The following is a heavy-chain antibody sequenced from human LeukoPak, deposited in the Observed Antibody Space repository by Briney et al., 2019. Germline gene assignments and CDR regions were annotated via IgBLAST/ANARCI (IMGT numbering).Heavy chain of an antibody. V-gene: IGHV4-59*01. CDR1: GGSISIYY. D-gene: IGHD7-27*01. Sequence: PSETLSLTCIVSGGSISIYYWSWIRKPPGKGLEWIGYTYNSGNTECNPPLKRRVTISADTSKNQFSLKLTSVTAADTAVYYCARDRELGSWGQGTLVTVSS. J-gene: IGHJ5*02. CDR2: TYNSGNT. CDR3: ARDRELGS.